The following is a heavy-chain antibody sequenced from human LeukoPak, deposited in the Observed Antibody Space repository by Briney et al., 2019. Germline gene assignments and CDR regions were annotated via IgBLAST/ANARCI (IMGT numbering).Heavy chain of an antibody. CDR1: GYTFTGYY. CDR2: INPNSGGT. CDR3: ARNTVLGTDILTVWSAYYYGMDV. J-gene: IGHJ6*02. D-gene: IGHD3-9*01. Sequence: ASVKVSCKASGYTFTGYYMHWVRQAPGQGLEWMGWINPNSGGTNYAQKFQGRVTMARDTSISAADMELSGLRSDDTAVYYCARNTVLGTDILTVWSAYYYGMDVWGQGTTVTVSS. V-gene: IGHV1-2*02.